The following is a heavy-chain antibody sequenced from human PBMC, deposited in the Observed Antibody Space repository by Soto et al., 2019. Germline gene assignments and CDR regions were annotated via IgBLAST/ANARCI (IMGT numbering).Heavy chain of an antibody. CDR2: MSATGGA. V-gene: IGHV4-4*07. CDR3: TRDQSGTPDI. CDR1: GDSISNYY. J-gene: IGHJ3*02. Sequence: SETLSLTCNVSGDSISNYYWTWIRQSAGKGLEWIGRMSATGGAAYNPSLKSRLTLSRDTSKNELSLSLKFVTAADTAVYFCTRDQSGTPDIWGQGTMVTVSS. D-gene: IGHD1-26*01.